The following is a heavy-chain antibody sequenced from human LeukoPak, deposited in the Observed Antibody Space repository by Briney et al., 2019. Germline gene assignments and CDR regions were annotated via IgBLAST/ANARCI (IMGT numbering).Heavy chain of an antibody. V-gene: IGHV1-18*01. J-gene: IGHJ3*02. D-gene: IGHD6-13*01. CDR1: AYTFINYG. CDR3: ARDATQYSSSSDAFDI. Sequence: ASVKVSCKASAYTFINYGISWVRQAPGQGLEWMGWISTYTGNTKYAQRLQGRVTMTTDTSTSTAYMVLRSLRSDDTAVYYCARDATQYSSSSDAFDIWGQGTMISVSS. CDR2: ISTYTGNT.